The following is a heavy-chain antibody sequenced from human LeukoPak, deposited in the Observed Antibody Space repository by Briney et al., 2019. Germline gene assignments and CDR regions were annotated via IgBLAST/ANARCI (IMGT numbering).Heavy chain of an antibody. CDR1: GGSFSGYY. CDR2: INHSGST. CDR3: AREYGDYKADYYYMDV. V-gene: IGHV4-34*01. D-gene: IGHD4-17*01. J-gene: IGHJ6*03. Sequence: PPETLSLTCAVYGGSFSGYYWSWIRQPPGKGLEWIGEINHSGSTNYNPSLKSRVTIPVDTSNNQFSLKLSSVTAADTAVYYCAREYGDYKADYYYMDVWGKGTTVTVSS.